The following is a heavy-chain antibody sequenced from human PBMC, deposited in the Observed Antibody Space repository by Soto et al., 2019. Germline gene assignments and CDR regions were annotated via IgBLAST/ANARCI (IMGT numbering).Heavy chain of an antibody. CDR1: GFTVSTYA. J-gene: IGHJ3*02. V-gene: IGHV3-23*01. D-gene: IGHD3-16*01. Sequence: EVQLLESGGGLVQPGGSLRLSCAASGFTVSTYALTWVRQAPGKGLEWVSSIGTNADTPYYVDSVKGRFSISRDYSKNTVDLQMSSRRADDTAVYYWQRPYVEVAVNDAFDIWRRRTMVNLSS. CDR3: QRPYVEVAVNDAFDI. CDR2: IGTNADTP.